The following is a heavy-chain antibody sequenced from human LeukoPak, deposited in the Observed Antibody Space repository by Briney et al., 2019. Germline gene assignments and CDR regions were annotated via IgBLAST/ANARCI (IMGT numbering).Heavy chain of an antibody. D-gene: IGHD4-11*01. Sequence: GGSLRLSCAASGFTVSTYAMSWVRQAPGKGLEWVSYISSSSSYTNYADSVKGRFTISRDNAKNSLYLQMNSLRAEDTAVYYCARAPHYSNYGPYYYGMDVWGQGTTVTVSS. J-gene: IGHJ6*02. CDR2: ISSSSSYT. CDR1: GFTVSTYA. CDR3: ARAPHYSNYGPYYYGMDV. V-gene: IGHV3-11*06.